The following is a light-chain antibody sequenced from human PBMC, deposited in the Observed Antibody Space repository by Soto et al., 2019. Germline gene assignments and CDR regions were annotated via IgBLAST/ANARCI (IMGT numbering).Light chain of an antibody. CDR3: TSYTGSSVLYV. CDR2: EVS. J-gene: IGLJ1*01. Sequence: SVLTQPASVSGSPGQSITVSCTGTSSDVGGYNYVSWYQQHPGKAPKLMIYEVSNRPSGVSNRFSGSKSGNAASLTISGLQAEDEADYYCTSYTGSSVLYVFGTGTKLTVL. V-gene: IGLV2-14*01. CDR1: SSDVGGYNY.